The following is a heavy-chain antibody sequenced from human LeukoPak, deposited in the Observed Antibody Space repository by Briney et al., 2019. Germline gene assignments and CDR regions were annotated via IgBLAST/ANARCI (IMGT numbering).Heavy chain of an antibody. CDR2: IYTSGST. CDR1: GGSISSYY. V-gene: IGHV4-4*07. Sequence: SETLSLTCTVSGGSISSYYWSWIRQPAGKGLEWIGRIYTSGSTNYNPSLKSRVTMSVDTSKNQFSLKLSSVTAADTAVYYCARDQGSTLFSEAGWFDPWGQGTLVTVSS. D-gene: IGHD2-2*01. CDR3: ARDQGSTLFSEAGWFDP. J-gene: IGHJ5*02.